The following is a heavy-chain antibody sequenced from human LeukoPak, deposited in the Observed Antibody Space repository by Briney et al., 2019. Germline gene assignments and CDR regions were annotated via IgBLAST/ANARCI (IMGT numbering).Heavy chain of an antibody. J-gene: IGHJ6*02. CDR1: GGSFSGYY. CDR2: IYTSGST. D-gene: IGHD6-13*01. CDR3: ARVTIAAAGPNYYYGMDV. V-gene: IGHV4-59*10. Sequence: PSETLSLTCAVYGGSFSGYYWSWIRQPAGKGLEWIGRIYTSGSTNYNPSLKSRVTMSVDTSKNQFSLKLSSVTAADTAVYYCARVTIAAAGPNYYYGMDVWGQGTTATVSS.